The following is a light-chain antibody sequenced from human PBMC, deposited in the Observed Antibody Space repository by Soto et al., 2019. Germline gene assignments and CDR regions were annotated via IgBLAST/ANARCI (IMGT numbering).Light chain of an antibody. Sequence: QSALTHPASVSGSPGQPITISCTGNSNDVGGYNYVSWYQQHPGKAPKLMIYDVSNRPSGVSNRFSGSKSGNTASLTISGLQAEDEADYYCSSYTSSSTPFVFGTGTKVPVL. CDR2: DVS. J-gene: IGLJ1*01. CDR3: SSYTSSSTPFV. V-gene: IGLV2-14*01. CDR1: SNDVGGYNY.